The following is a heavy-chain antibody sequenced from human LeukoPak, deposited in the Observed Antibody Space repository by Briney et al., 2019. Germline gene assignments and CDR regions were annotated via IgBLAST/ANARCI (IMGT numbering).Heavy chain of an antibody. D-gene: IGHD3-22*01. Sequence: GGSLRLSCAASGLTFSNYEMNWVRQAPGKGLEWVSAISGSGGSTYYADSVKGRFTISRDNSKNTLYLQMNSLRAEDTAVYYCAKVAGYLAHKEPLDYWGQGTLVTVSS. J-gene: IGHJ4*02. CDR3: AKVAGYLAHKEPLDY. V-gene: IGHV3-23*01. CDR2: ISGSGGST. CDR1: GLTFSNYE.